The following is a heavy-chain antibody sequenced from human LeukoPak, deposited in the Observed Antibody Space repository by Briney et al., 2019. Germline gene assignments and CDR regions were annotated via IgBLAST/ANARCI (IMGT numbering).Heavy chain of an antibody. CDR1: GYSFTSYW. CDR3: ARVPYCSGGSCLDNWFDP. J-gene: IGHJ5*02. CDR2: IYPGDSDT. D-gene: IGHD2-15*01. Sequence: GASLKISCKGSGYSFTSYWIGWVRQMPGKGLEWMGIIYPGDSDTRYSPSFQGQVTISADKSISTAYLQWSSLKASDTAMYYCARVPYCSGGSCLDNWFDPWGQGTLVTVSS. V-gene: IGHV5-51*01.